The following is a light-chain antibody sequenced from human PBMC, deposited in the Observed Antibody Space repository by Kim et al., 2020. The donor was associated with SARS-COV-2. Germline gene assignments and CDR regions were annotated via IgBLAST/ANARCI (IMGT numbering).Light chain of an antibody. CDR3: HQYSSWPLT. J-gene: IGKJ4*01. CDR1: KRVSSSN. V-gene: IGKV3-15*01. Sequence: SPREEATAPCSGSKRVSSSNLAWYQQKPGQAPRLLIYGASSRATGIPDRFSGSGSETEFTLTISSLHSEDFAVYYCHQYSSWPLTFGGGTKVDIK. CDR2: GAS.